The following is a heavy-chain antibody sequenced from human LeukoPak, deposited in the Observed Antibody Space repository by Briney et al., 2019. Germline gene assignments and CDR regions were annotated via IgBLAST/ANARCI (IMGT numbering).Heavy chain of an antibody. CDR3: ARDGPLGYCSGGSCWGNYYYYYGMDV. CDR1: GYTFTSYY. D-gene: IGHD2-15*01. V-gene: IGHV1-46*01. J-gene: IGHJ6*02. Sequence: ASVKVSCKASGYTFTSYYMHWVRQAPGQGLEWMGIINPSGGSTSYAQKFQGRVTMTRDTSTSTVYTELSSLRSEDTAVYYCARDGPLGYCSGGSCWGNYYYYYGMDVWGQGTTVTVSS. CDR2: INPSGGST.